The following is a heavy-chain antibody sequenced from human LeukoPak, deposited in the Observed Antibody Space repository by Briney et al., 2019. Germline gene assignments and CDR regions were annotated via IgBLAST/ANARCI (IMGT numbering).Heavy chain of an antibody. CDR1: GGSISSSNW. D-gene: IGHD3-22*01. Sequence: SETLSLTCAVSGGSISSSNWWSWVRQPPGKGLEWIGEIYHSGSTNYNPSLKSRVTISVDKSKNQFSLKLSSVTAADTAVYYCASVAYYYDSSGYYYGLDYWGQGTLVTVSS. CDR3: ASVAYYYDSSGYYYGLDY. J-gene: IGHJ4*02. V-gene: IGHV4-4*02. CDR2: IYHSGST.